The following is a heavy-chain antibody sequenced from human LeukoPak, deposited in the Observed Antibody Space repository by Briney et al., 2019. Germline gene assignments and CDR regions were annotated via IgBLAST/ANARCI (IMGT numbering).Heavy chain of an antibody. Sequence: GGSLRLSCAASGFTFSNYAMSWVRQAPGKGLEWVSAISGSGGDTYYADSVKGRFTISRDNSKNTLYLQMNSLRAEDTAVYYCARGVGSGSRLRAGDYWGQGTLVTVSS. CDR3: ARGVGSGSRLRAGDY. CDR1: GFTFSNYA. CDR2: ISGSGGDT. D-gene: IGHD1-26*01. J-gene: IGHJ4*02. V-gene: IGHV3-23*01.